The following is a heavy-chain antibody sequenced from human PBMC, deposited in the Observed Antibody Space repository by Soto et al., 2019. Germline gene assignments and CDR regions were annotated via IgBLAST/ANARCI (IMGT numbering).Heavy chain of an antibody. Sequence: SLRLSCAASGFTFSSYSMNWVRQAPGKGLEWVSSISSSSYIYQADSVKGRFTISRDNAKNSLHLQMNSLRAEDTAVYYCAREAVDIVAATYYFDYWGQGTLVTVSS. J-gene: IGHJ4*02. CDR2: ISSSSYI. D-gene: IGHD5-12*01. CDR1: GFTFSSYS. CDR3: AREAVDIVAATYYFDY. V-gene: IGHV3-21*01.